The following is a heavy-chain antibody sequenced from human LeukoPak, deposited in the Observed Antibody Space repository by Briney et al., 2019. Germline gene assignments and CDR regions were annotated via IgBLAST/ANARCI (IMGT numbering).Heavy chain of an antibody. CDR1: GGTFTSYY. D-gene: IGHD5-18*01. V-gene: IGHV1-46*01. J-gene: IGHJ6*02. CDR3: ARGGYSYGYYYYGMDV. Sequence: ASVKVSCKASGGTFTSYYMHWVRQAPGQGLEWMGIINPSGGSTSYAQKFQGRVTMTRDTSTSTVYMELSSLRSEDTAVYYCARGGYSYGYYYYGMDVWGQGTTVTVSS. CDR2: INPSGGST.